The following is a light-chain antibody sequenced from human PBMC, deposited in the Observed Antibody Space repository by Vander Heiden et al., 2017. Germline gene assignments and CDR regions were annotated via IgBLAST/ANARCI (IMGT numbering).Light chain of an antibody. CDR3: QVWDSSSDHPYV. CDR1: NIGSKS. Sequence: SYVLTQPPSVSVAPGQTARITCGGNNIGSKSVHWYQQKPGQAPVLVVYNDSARPSGIPERFSGSNSGNTATLTISRVEAGDEADYYCQVWDSSSDHPYVFGTGTKVTVL. CDR2: NDS. J-gene: IGLJ1*01. V-gene: IGLV3-21*02.